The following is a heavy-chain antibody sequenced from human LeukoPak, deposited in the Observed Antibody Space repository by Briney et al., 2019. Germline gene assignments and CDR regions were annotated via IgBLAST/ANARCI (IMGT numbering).Heavy chain of an antibody. CDR2: IYYSGST. CDR1: GGSISSGDYY. D-gene: IGHD2-2*01. Sequence: SQTLSLTCTISGGSISSGDYYWSWIRQPPGKGLEWIGYIYYSGSTYYTPSLKSRVTISVDTSKNQFSLKLSSVTAADTAVYYCARDLSSTSYDAFDIWGQGTMVTVSS. V-gene: IGHV4-30-4*08. J-gene: IGHJ3*02. CDR3: ARDLSSTSYDAFDI.